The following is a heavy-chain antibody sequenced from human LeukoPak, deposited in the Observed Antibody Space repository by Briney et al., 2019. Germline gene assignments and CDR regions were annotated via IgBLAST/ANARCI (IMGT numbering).Heavy chain of an antibody. CDR2: ISAYNGNT. Sequence: SVKVSCKASGYTFTSYGIGGVRQAPGQGLEWTGWISAYNGNTNYAQKLQGRVTMTTDTSTSTAYMELRSLRSDDTAVYYCARDVTIFGVVNMDVWGKGTTVTVSS. V-gene: IGHV1-18*01. CDR3: ARDVTIFGVVNMDV. J-gene: IGHJ6*03. CDR1: GYTFTSYG. D-gene: IGHD3-3*01.